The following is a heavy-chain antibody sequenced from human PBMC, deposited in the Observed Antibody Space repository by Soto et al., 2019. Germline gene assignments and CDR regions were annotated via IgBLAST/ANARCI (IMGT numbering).Heavy chain of an antibody. J-gene: IGHJ4*02. Sequence: QVQLVQSGAEVKKPGASVKVSCKASGYTFTTYGISWVRQAPGQGLEWVGWISASSGNTKYAQKLQGRVTVTTDTSTSTAYMEVRSLRSDDPAVYYCARGRYGDYWGQGTLVTTSS. CDR1: GYTFTTYG. CDR3: ARGRYGDY. CDR2: ISASSGNT. D-gene: IGHD4-17*01. V-gene: IGHV1-18*01.